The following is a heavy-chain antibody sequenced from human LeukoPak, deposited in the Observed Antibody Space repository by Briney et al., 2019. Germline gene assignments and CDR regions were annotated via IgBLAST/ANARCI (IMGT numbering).Heavy chain of an antibody. CDR2: ISSSSSYI. D-gene: IGHD4-23*01. CDR3: ARVPYGGNSGLFDY. CDR1: GFTFSSYS. V-gene: IGHV3-21*01. J-gene: IGHJ4*02. Sequence: GGSLRLSCAASGFTFSSYSMNWVRQAPGKGLEWVSSISSSSSYIYYADSVKGRFTISRDNAKNSLYLQMNSLRAEDTAVYYCARVPYGGNSGLFDYWGQGTLVTVSS.